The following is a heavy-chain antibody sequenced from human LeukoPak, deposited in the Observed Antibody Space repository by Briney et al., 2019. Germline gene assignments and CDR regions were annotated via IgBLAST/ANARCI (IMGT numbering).Heavy chain of an antibody. J-gene: IGHJ6*03. CDR1: GGSISSSSYY. D-gene: IGHD6-19*01. V-gene: IGHV4-39*07. CDR2: IYYSGST. CDR3: ARVKGAVAGTVGYYYYYMDV. Sequence: PSETLSLTCTVSGGSISSSSYYWGWIRQPPGKGLEWIGSIYYSGSTYYNPSLKSRVTISVDTSKNQFSLKLSSVTAADTAVYYCARVKGAVAGTVGYYYYYMDVWGKGTTVTISS.